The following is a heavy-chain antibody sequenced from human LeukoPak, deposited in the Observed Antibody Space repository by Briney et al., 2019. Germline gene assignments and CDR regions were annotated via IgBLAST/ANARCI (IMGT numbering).Heavy chain of an antibody. CDR3: ARHIGGGIEDMDV. CDR1: GGSIGTYY. CDR2: IYVTGT. V-gene: IGHV4-59*08. J-gene: IGHJ6*03. D-gene: IGHD3-16*02. Sequence: PSETLSLTCTVSGGSIGTYYWSWVRQSPGTGLEWIGYIYVTGTRYNPYLQSRGTISVDRSRRQFFLKMTSVTAADTAVYYCARHIGGGIEDMDVWGRGTKVTVSS.